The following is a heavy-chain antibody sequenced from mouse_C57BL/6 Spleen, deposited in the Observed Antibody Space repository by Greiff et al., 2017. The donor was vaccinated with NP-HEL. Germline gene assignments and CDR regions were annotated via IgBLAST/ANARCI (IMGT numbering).Heavy chain of an antibody. J-gene: IGHJ3*01. V-gene: IGHV1-85*01. D-gene: IGHD1-1*01. CDR2: IYPRDGST. Sequence: VKLQESGPELVKPGASVKLSCKASGYTFTSYDINWVKQRPGQGLEWIGWIYPRDGSTKYNEKFKGKATLTVDTSSSTAYIELHSLTSEDSAVYFCARETTVVPFAYWGQGTLVTVSA. CDR3: ARETTVVPFAY. CDR1: GYTFTSYD.